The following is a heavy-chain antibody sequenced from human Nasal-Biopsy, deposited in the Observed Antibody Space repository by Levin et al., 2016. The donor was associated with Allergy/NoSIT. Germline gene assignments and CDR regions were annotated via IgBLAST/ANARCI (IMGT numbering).Heavy chain of an antibody. CDR3: ARTGSYGSGSFYNWYFDL. CDR2: FFTRGTT. V-gene: IGHV4-4*07. CDR1: GGSVTSYA. Sequence: SETLSLTCTVSGGSVTSYAWSWIRQPAGKGLEWVGRFFTRGTTKYNPSLKSRVTLSVDTSKNQFSLTLNSVTAADTAVYYCARTGSYGSGSFYNWYFDLWGRGTLVTVSS. J-gene: IGHJ2*01. D-gene: IGHD3-10*01.